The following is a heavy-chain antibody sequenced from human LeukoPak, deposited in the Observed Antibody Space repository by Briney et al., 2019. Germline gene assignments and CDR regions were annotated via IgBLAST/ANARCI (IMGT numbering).Heavy chain of an antibody. V-gene: IGHV4-4*09. CDR1: GGSNNSYY. CDR2: THPSGTT. Sequence: SETLSLTCTVSGGSNNSYYWSWIRQPPGKGLEWIGYTHPSGTTNYRPSLKSRVTISIDMSSNQFSLKLSSVTAADTAVYYCARKATKKGWFDPWGQGTLVTVSS. CDR3: ARKATKKGWFDP. J-gene: IGHJ5*02.